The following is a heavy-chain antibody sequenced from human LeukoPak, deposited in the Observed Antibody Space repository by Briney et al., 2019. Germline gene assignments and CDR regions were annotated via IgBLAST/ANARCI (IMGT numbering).Heavy chain of an antibody. CDR2: ISYDGTEK. Sequence: GSSLRLSCAASGLSFSSYAMHWVRQAPGKGLEWVAVISYDGTEKYYGDSVKGRFTISRDNSKNTLYLQMNSLRAEDTALYYCTRVGYIDEGIDYWGQGTLVTVSS. V-gene: IGHV3-30-3*01. CDR3: TRVGYIDEGIDY. CDR1: GLSFSSYA. D-gene: IGHD5-24*01. J-gene: IGHJ4*02.